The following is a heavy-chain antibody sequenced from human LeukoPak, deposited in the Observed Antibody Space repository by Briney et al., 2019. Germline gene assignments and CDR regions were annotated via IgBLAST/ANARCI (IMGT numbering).Heavy chain of an antibody. J-gene: IGHJ4*02. CDR1: GYTFTGYY. V-gene: IGHV1-2*02. D-gene: IGHD3-10*01. Sequence: GASVKVSCKASGYTFTGYYMHWLRQAPGQGLEWTGWINPNSGGTNYAQKFQGRVTMTRDTSISTAYMELSRLRSDDTAVYYCARDGSWFGQLLWMQQIDYWGQGTLVTVSS. CDR3: ARDGSWFGQLLWMQQIDY. CDR2: INPNSGGT.